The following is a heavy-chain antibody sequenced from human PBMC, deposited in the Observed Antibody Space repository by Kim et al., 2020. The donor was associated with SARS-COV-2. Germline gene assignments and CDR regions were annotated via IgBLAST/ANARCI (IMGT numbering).Heavy chain of an antibody. V-gene: IGHV1-2*02. CDR2: T. CDR3: AREGSGWPRPD. Sequence: TNYAQKFQGRVTMTRDTSISTAYMELSRLRSDDTAVYYCAREGSGWPRPDWGQGTLVTVSS. D-gene: IGHD6-19*01. J-gene: IGHJ4*02.